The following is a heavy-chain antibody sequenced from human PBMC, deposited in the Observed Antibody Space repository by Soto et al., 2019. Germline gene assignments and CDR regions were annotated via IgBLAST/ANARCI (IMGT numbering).Heavy chain of an antibody. CDR1: GYTFSSYA. V-gene: IGHV1-69*13. CDR3: ARDITTVTRHGNWFEP. D-gene: IGHD4-17*01. Sequence: SLKVSCKTSGYTFSSYAIICVRRTPGQGLELMGGIIPIFGTANYAQKFQGRVTITADESTSTAYMELSSLRSEDTAVYYCARDITTVTRHGNWFEPWGQGTLVTVSS. CDR2: IIPIFGTA. J-gene: IGHJ5*02.